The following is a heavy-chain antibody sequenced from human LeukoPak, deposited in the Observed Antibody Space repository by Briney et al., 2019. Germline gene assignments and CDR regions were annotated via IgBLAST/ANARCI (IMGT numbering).Heavy chain of an antibody. V-gene: IGHV3-23*01. Sequence: PGGSLRLSCAASGFTFSNYAMSWVRQAPGEGLEWVSAITASGGDTYHADSVKGRFTVSRDNSKNALYMQMNSLRAEDTAIYYCAKGSTTSRPYYFDSWGQGTLVTVSS. CDR3: AKGSTTSRPYYFDS. J-gene: IGHJ4*02. CDR1: GFTFSNYA. CDR2: ITASGGDT. D-gene: IGHD2-2*01.